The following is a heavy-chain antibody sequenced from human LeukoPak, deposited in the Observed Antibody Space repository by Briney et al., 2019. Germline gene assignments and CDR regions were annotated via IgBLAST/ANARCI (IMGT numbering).Heavy chain of an antibody. CDR2: MFHSGST. Sequence: SQTLSLTCTVYGYSMKSGYYWGWIRQSPGKRREWMGSMFHSGSTYDNASIKSRVSISVDTSYTQFSLKLTSVTAADTAVYYCVRDAAHYMDVWGKGITVTVS. CDR1: GYSMKSGYY. V-gene: IGHV4-38-2*02. CDR3: VRDAAHYMDV. D-gene: IGHD6-6*01. J-gene: IGHJ6*03.